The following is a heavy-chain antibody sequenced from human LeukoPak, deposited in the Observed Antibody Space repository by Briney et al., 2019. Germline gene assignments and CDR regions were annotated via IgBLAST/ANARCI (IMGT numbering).Heavy chain of an antibody. CDR2: IYYSGRT. Sequence: SETLFLTCTVAGSFISCSSYYLGWVRQPPGKGLEWIGSIYYSGRTYYNPSLKSRVTISVDTSKNQFSLKLSSVTAADTAVYYCARPITGNYWFAGCGQGTLVTVSS. CDR3: ARPITGNYWFAG. CDR1: GSFISCSSYY. V-gene: IGHV4-39*01. J-gene: IGHJ5*02. D-gene: IGHD1-14*01.